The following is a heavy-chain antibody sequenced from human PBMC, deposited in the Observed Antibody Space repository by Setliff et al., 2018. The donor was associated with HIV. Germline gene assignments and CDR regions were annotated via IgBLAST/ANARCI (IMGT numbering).Heavy chain of an antibody. CDR3: TRQSPVAGSGAFDI. V-gene: IGHV4-61*02. CDR2: IYTSGNTNYNPST. J-gene: IGHJ3*02. Sequence: SETLSLTCTVSGDSISSGGYYRSWIRQPAGQGLEWIGRIYTSGNTNYNPSTNYNPSLKSRIAISLETSRNQFSLRVTSVTATDTAVYYCTRQSPVAGSGAFDIWGQGTMVTVSS. CDR1: GDSISSGGYY. D-gene: IGHD6-19*01.